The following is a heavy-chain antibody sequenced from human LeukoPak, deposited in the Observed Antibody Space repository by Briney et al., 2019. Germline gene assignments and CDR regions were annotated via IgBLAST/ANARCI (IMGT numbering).Heavy chain of an antibody. CDR1: GFTVSGNY. CDR3: ARDGGYGGNSGPYNWFDP. J-gene: IGHJ5*02. V-gene: IGHV3-53*01. D-gene: IGHD4-23*01. CDR2: IYSGGTT. Sequence: GGSLRLSCAVSGFTVSGNYMSWVRQAPGKGLEWVSLIYSGGTTYYADSVKGRFTISRDNSKNTLYLQMNSLRAEDTAVYYCARDGGYGGNSGPYNWFDPWGQGTLVTVSS.